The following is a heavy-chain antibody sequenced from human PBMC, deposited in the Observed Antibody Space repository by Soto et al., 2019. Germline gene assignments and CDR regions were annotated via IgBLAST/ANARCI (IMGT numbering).Heavy chain of an antibody. CDR2: INGDGSDI. CDR3: ARDPTEWELPTDY. D-gene: IGHD1-26*01. J-gene: IGHJ4*02. CDR1: GFTFSSHW. Sequence: DVHLVESGGGLVQPGESLRLSCAASGFTFSSHWMHWVRQVPGKGLVWVSRINGDGSDISYADSVKGRFTISRDNAKNTLYLQMNSLRAEDTAIYYCARDPTEWELPTDYWGQGTLVTVSS. V-gene: IGHV3-74*01.